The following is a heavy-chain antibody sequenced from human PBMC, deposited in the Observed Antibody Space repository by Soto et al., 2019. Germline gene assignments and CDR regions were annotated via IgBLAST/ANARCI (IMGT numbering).Heavy chain of an antibody. CDR2: INQDGSVK. J-gene: IGHJ4*02. V-gene: IGHV3-7*03. CDR3: ARLTEAVTTFVY. D-gene: IGHD1-1*01. Sequence: GSLRLSCEASGFALSPYWMSWVRQAPGRGLEWVANINQDGSVKHYVDSVRGRFTVSRDNAKNSLFLQMNSLSAEDTAVYFCARLTEAVTTFVYWGQGTPVTVSS. CDR1: GFALSPYW.